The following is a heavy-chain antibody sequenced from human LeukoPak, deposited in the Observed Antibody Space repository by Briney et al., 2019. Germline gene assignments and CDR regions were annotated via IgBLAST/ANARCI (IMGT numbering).Heavy chain of an antibody. D-gene: IGHD6-13*01. Sequence: SETLSLTCAVYGGSFSGYYWSWIRQPPGKGLEWIGEINHSGSTNYNPSLKSRVTISVDTSKNQFSLKLSSVTAADTAVYYCARGLGQQPELYHYYYGMDVWGQGTTVTVSS. J-gene: IGHJ6*02. CDR2: INHSGST. CDR3: ARGLGQQPELYHYYYGMDV. V-gene: IGHV4-34*01. CDR1: GGSFSGYY.